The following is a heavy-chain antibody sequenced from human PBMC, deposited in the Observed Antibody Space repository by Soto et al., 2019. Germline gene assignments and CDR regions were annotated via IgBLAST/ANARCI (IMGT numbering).Heavy chain of an antibody. D-gene: IGHD3-16*02. CDR2: IYYSGST. V-gene: IGHV4-31*03. CDR3: ASYVWGSYRPLGFKDV. J-gene: IGHJ6*02. CDR1: GGSISSGGYY. Sequence: SETLSLTCTVSGGSISSGGYYWSWIRQHPGKGLEWIGYIYYSGSTYYNPSLKSRVTISVDTSKNQFSLKLSSVTAADTAVHYCASYVWGSYRPLGFKDVWGQGTTVTVSS.